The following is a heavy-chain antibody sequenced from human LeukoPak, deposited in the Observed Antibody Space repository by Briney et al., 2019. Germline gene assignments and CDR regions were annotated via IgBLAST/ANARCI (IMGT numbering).Heavy chain of an antibody. Sequence: GGSLRLSCAASGFTFSNAWMSWVRQAPGKGLEWVSSISTSSSYIYYADSVKGRFTTSRDNAKNSLYLQMNSLRAEDTAVYYCARGHDNYYYYYMDVWGKGTTVIISS. CDR1: GFTFSNAW. V-gene: IGHV3-21*01. J-gene: IGHJ6*03. CDR2: ISTSSSYI. CDR3: ARGHDNYYYYYMDV. D-gene: IGHD3-9*01.